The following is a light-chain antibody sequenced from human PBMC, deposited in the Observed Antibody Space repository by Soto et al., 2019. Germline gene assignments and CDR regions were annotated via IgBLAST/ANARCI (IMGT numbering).Light chain of an antibody. CDR1: QSVSSNY. CDR2: AAS. Sequence: EIVLTQSPGTLSLSPGERATLSCRASQSVSSNYLAWYQQKPGQAPRLLIYAASSRATGIPDRFSGSGSGTAFTLTISRLEPEDFAVYYCPQYGRSGYTFGQGTKLEIK. V-gene: IGKV3-20*01. CDR3: PQYGRSGYT. J-gene: IGKJ2*01.